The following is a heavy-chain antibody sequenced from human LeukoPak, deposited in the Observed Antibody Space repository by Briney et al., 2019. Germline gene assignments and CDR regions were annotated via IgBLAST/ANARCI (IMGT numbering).Heavy chain of an antibody. CDR1: GGSISSGGHY. J-gene: IGHJ6*02. CDR3: ARDEAIFGAGYYYGMDV. D-gene: IGHD3-3*01. Sequence: SQTLSLTCTVSGGSISSGGHYWSWIRQHPGKGLEWIGYINYSGSTYYNPSLKSRISISVGTSQNQFSLKLSSVTAADTAVYSCARDEAIFGAGYYYGMDVWGQGTTVTVSS. CDR2: INYSGST. V-gene: IGHV4-31*03.